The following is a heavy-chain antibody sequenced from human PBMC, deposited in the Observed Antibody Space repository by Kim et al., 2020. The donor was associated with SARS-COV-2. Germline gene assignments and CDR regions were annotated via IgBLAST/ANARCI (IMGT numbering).Heavy chain of an antibody. J-gene: IGHJ3*02. CDR2: LYHSGST. V-gene: IGHV4-4*02. D-gene: IGHD1-1*01. CDR1: GASISPTNW. CDR3: ARVRPSQEKYTGSYDSFDM. Sequence: SETLSLTCAVYGASISPTNWWSWIRQSPGKGLGWIGELYHSGSTNYNPFLESRVTISVDKSKNQFSLTLTSVTAADTAVYYCARVRPSQEKYTGSYDSFDMWGQGTMVTVYS.